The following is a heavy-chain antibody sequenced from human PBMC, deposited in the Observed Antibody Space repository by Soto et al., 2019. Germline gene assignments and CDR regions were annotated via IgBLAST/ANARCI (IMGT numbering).Heavy chain of an antibody. Sequence: ASVKVSCKASGYTFTSYAMHWVRQAPGQRLEWMGGINAIYGNANYSQKFQGRVTITADESTSTAYMELSSLRSEDTAVYYCARDRDIVLVPAAMGFDYWGQGALVTVSS. CDR3: ARDRDIVLVPAAMGFDY. J-gene: IGHJ4*02. CDR1: GYTFTSYA. V-gene: IGHV1-3*01. D-gene: IGHD2-2*01. CDR2: INAIYGNA.